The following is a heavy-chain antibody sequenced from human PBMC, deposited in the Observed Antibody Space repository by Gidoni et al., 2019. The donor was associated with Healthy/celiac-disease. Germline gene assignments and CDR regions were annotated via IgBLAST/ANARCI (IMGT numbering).Heavy chain of an antibody. CDR3: ARHRRSSYFDY. J-gene: IGHJ4*02. Sequence: EVQLVQSGAEVKKPGESRWIPCQGSGYSFTSYWIRWVRQMPGKGLEWMGRIDPSESDTNYSPSFQGHVTISADKSSSTAYLQWSSLKASDTAMYYCARHRRSSYFDYWGQGTLVTVSS. D-gene: IGHD6-13*01. CDR2: IDPSESDT. CDR1: GYSFTSYW. V-gene: IGHV5-10-1*03.